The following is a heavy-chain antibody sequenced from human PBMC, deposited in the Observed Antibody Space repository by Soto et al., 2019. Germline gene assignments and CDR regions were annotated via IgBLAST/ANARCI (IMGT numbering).Heavy chain of an antibody. Sequence: SETLSLTCAVSGGSISSGGYSWSWIRQPPGKGLEWIGYIYYSGSTNYNPSLKSRVTISVDTSKNQFSLKLSSVTAADTAVYYCARVWGGAFDFWGQGTMVTVSS. CDR1: GGSISSGGYS. V-gene: IGHV4-61*08. CDR2: IYYSGST. D-gene: IGHD3-10*01. CDR3: ARVWGGAFDF. J-gene: IGHJ3*01.